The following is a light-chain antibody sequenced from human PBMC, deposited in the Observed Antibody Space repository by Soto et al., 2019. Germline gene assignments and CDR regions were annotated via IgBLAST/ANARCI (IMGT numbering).Light chain of an antibody. V-gene: IGLV3-21*02. CDR1: KIGSKI. Sequence: YELTDRASGSVAPGQTAKRTCGGDKIGSKIVHWYKQRPGQAPVAVVFDATDRPSGIPDRISASRSGDTATLTISRVDAGDEADYYCQVWASTAEFFVFGTGTKVTVL. CDR3: QVWASTAEFFV. CDR2: DAT. J-gene: IGLJ1*01.